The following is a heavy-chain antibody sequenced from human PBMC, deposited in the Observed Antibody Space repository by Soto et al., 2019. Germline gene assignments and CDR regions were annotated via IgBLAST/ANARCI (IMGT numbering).Heavy chain of an antibody. CDR3: ARVDRYSSSSTHDY. Sequence: ASVKVSCKASGYTFTSYAMHWVRQAPGQRLEWMGWINAGNGNTKYSQKFQGRVTITRDTSASTAYMELSSLRSEDTAGYYCARVDRYSSSSTHDYWGQGTLVTVSS. J-gene: IGHJ4*02. D-gene: IGHD6-13*01. CDR1: GYTFTSYA. V-gene: IGHV1-3*01. CDR2: INAGNGNT.